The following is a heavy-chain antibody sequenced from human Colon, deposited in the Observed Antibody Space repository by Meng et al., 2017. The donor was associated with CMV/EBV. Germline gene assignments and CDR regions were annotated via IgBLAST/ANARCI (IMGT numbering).Heavy chain of an antibody. D-gene: IGHD6-25*01. J-gene: IGHJ4*02. CDR3: TKGAQYDASGYMDF. Sequence: GESLKISCTASGFTFNNYALSWVRQPPGKGLQWVSAVTGSGARAYYADSVEGRFTISRDNSKNTVYLQMNNLTAEDTAVYYCTKGAQYDASGYMDFWGQGTLVTVSS. CDR2: VTGSGARA. V-gene: IGHV3-23*01. CDR1: GFTFNNYA.